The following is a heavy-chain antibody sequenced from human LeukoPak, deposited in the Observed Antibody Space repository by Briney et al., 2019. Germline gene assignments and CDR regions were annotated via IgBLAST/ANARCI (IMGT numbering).Heavy chain of an antibody. J-gene: IGHJ6*03. Sequence: GGSLRLSCAASGFTFSSYAMHWVRQAPGKGLEWVAVISYDGSNKYYADSVKGRFTISRDNSKNTLYLQMNSLRAEDTAVYYCARDRYDFWAFYYYYYMDVWGKGTTVTVSS. V-gene: IGHV3-30*04. CDR3: ARDRYDFWAFYYYYYMDV. D-gene: IGHD3-3*01. CDR2: ISYDGSNK. CDR1: GFTFSSYA.